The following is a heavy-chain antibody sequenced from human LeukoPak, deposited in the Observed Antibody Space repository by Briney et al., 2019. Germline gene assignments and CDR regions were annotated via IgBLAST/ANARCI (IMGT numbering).Heavy chain of an antibody. D-gene: IGHD6-19*01. CDR1: GFTFSSYG. Sequence: PRGSLRLSCAASGFTFSSYGMHWVRQAPGKGLEWVAVIWYDGSNRYYADSVKGRFTISRDNSKNTLYLQMNSLRAEDTAVYYCARDPSLLSGLVRFYFDYWGQGTLVTVSS. CDR3: ARDPSLLSGLVRFYFDY. CDR2: IWYDGSNR. J-gene: IGHJ4*02. V-gene: IGHV3-33*01.